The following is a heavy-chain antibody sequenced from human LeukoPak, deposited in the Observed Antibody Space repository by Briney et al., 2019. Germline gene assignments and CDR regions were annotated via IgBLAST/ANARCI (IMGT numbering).Heavy chain of an antibody. CDR1: RFTFSSYW. J-gene: IGHJ5*02. D-gene: IGHD2-2*01. V-gene: IGHV3-7*03. CDR3: ARYCSSNSCYSDWFDP. Sequence: LAGGSLRLSCAASRFTFSSYWMSWVRQAPGNGLEWVANIKQDGSEKYYVDSVKGRFTISRDNAKNSLYLQMNSLRAEDTAVYYCARYCSSNSCYSDWFDPWGQGTLVTVSS. CDR2: IKQDGSEK.